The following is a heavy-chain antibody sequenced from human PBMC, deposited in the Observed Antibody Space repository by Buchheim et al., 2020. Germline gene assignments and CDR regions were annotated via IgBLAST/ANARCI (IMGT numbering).Heavy chain of an antibody. D-gene: IGHD7-27*01. CDR1: VSIFSGYD. CDR3: AKEAPLGYYFDY. J-gene: IGHJ4*02. CDR2: VSSSGTSK. Sequence: EVQLVESGGGLVQPGGSLRLSCAASVSIFSGYDMAWVRHSPGKGLEWLSFVSSSGTSKTYAESVEGRFTVSRDNANNSLYLQMNSLRAEDTAVYYCAKEAPLGYYFDYWGQGTL. V-gene: IGHV3-48*03.